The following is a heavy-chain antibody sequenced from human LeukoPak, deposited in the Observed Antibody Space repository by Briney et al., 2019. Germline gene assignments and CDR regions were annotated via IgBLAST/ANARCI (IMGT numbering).Heavy chain of an antibody. CDR3: ARDWDTMIVAGGAFDI. V-gene: IGHV3-21*01. J-gene: IGHJ3*02. CDR1: GFTFSSYS. CDR2: ISSSSSYI. D-gene: IGHD3-22*01. Sequence: PGGSLRLSCAASGFTFSSYSMNWVRQAPGKGLEWVSSISSSSSYIYYADSVKGRFTISRDNAKNSLYLRMNSLRAEDTAVYYCARDWDTMIVAGGAFDIWGQGTMVTVSS.